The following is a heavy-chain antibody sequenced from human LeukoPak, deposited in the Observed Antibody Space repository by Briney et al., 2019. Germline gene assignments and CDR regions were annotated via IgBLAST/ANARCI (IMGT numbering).Heavy chain of an antibody. J-gene: IGHJ3*02. CDR3: ARGGSYSYDAFDI. Sequence: GGSLRLSCAASGFTFSSYWMSWVRQAPGKGLEWVSVLYSGGRTYYADSVKGRFTISRDNSKNTLYLQMNSLRAEDTAVYYCARGGSYSYDAFDIWGQGTMVTVSS. CDR2: LYSGGRT. V-gene: IGHV3-66*01. CDR1: GFTFSSYW. D-gene: IGHD1-26*01.